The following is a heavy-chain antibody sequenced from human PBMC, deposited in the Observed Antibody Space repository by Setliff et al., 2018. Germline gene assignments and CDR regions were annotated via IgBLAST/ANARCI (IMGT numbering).Heavy chain of an antibody. J-gene: IGHJ6*03. V-gene: IGHV4-34*01. CDR2: INHSGST. CDR1: GGSFSGYY. Sequence: SETLSLTCAVYGGSFSGYYWSWIRQPPGKGLEWIGEINHSGSTNYNPSLKSRVTISVDTSENQFSLKLSSVTAADTAVYYCARAIYSSGWYLRYYYYMDVWGKGTTVTVSS. CDR3: ARAIYSSGWYLRYYYYMDV. D-gene: IGHD6-19*01.